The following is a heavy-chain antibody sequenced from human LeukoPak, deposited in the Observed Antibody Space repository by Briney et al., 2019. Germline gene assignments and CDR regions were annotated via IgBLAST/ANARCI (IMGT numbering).Heavy chain of an antibody. CDR3: ARGTPPQLRYFDHADY. J-gene: IGHJ4*02. CDR2: ISAYNGNT. CDR1: GYTFTSYG. D-gene: IGHD3-9*01. V-gene: IGHV1-18*01. Sequence: ASVKVSCKVSGYTFTSYGISWVRQAPGQGLEWMGGISAYNGNTNYAQKLQGRVTITTDTSTSTAYMALRSLRSDDTAVYYCARGTPPQLRYFDHADYWGQGTLVTVSS.